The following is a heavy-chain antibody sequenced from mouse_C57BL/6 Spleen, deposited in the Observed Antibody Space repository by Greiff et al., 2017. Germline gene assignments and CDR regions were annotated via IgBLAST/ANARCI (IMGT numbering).Heavy chain of an antibody. Sequence: VQLKESGPGLMKPSQSLSLTCSVTGYSITSGYYWNWIRQFPGNKLEWMGYISYDGSNNYNPSLKNRISITRDTSKNQFFLKLNSVTTEDTATYYCARDGYYFDYWGQGTTLTVSS. CDR3: ARDGYYFDY. J-gene: IGHJ2*01. CDR2: ISYDGSN. V-gene: IGHV3-6*01. D-gene: IGHD2-2*01. CDR1: GYSITSGYY.